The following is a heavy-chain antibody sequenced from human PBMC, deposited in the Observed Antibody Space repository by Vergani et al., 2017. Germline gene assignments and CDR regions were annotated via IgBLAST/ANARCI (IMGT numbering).Heavy chain of an antibody. Sequence: QVQLVQSGAEVKKPGASVKVSCKASGYTFTSYYMHWVRQAPGQGLEWMGIINPSGGSTNYAQKFQGRVTMTRDTSTRTVYMEPSSLISEDTAVYYCTRGGRRVPATNNWFDPWGQGTLVTVSS. CDR2: INPSGGST. CDR3: TRGGRRVPATNNWFDP. V-gene: IGHV1-46*01. J-gene: IGHJ5*02. CDR1: GYTFTSYY. D-gene: IGHD2-2*01.